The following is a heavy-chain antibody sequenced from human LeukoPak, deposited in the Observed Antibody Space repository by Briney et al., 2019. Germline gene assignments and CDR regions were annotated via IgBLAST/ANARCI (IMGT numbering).Heavy chain of an antibody. CDR1: GVSISAYY. CDR2: IYYSGST. D-gene: IGHD2-15*01. Sequence: SETLSLTCSVSGVSISAYYWSWIRQPPGKGLEWIGYIYYSGSTNYNPSLKSRVTISVDTSKNQFSLKLSSVTAADTAVYYCARGYCSGGSCYGPWGQGTLVTVSS. J-gene: IGHJ5*02. V-gene: IGHV4-59*01. CDR3: ARGYCSGGSCYGP.